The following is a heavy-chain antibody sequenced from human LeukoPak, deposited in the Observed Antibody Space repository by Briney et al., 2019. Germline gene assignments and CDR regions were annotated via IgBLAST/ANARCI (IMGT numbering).Heavy chain of an antibody. CDR2: ISYDGSNK. CDR1: GFTFSSYA. V-gene: IGHV3-30*04. D-gene: IGHD3-3*01. CDR3: ARDSHDFWSGPADYYYYYMDV. J-gene: IGHJ6*03. Sequence: GGSLRLSCAASGFTFSSYAMHWVRQAPGKGLEWVAVISYDGSNKYYADSVKGRFTISRDNSKNTLYLQMNSLRAEDTAVYYCARDSHDFWSGPADYYYYYMDVWGKGTTVTVSS.